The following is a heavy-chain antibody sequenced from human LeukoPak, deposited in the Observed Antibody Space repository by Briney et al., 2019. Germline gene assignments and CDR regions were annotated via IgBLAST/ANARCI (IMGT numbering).Heavy chain of an antibody. CDR2: IYSGGST. J-gene: IGHJ4*02. V-gene: IGHV3-66*02. Sequence: GGSLRLSCTASGFTVSSNYMSWVRQAPGKGLEWVSVIYSGGSTSYADSVNGRFTISRDNSNNTLYMQMNSLRAEDTAVYYCAKDRETTASGTFDYWGQGSLVTVSS. CDR3: AKDRETTASGTFDY. D-gene: IGHD6-13*01. CDR1: GFTVSSNY.